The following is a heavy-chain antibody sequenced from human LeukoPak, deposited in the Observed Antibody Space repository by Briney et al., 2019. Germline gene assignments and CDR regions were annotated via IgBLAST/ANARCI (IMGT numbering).Heavy chain of an antibody. V-gene: IGHV4-61*01. CDR1: GGSVSSGSYY. Sequence: SETLSLTCTVSGGSVSSGSYYWSWIRQPPGKGLEWIGYIYYSGSTNYNPSLESRVTISVDTSKNQFSLKLSSVTAADTAVYYCAREGTAAGIDEGFDYWGQGTLVTVSS. D-gene: IGHD6-13*01. CDR3: AREGTAAGIDEGFDY. J-gene: IGHJ4*02. CDR2: IYYSGST.